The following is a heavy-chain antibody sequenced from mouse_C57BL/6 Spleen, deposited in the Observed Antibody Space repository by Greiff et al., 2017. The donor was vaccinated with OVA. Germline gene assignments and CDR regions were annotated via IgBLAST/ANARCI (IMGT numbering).Heavy chain of an antibody. V-gene: IGHV1-55*01. CDR3: AREGGSSSLYYAMDY. Sequence: QVQLQQPGAELVKPGASVKMSCKASGYTFTSYWITWVKQRPGQGLEWIGDIYPGSGSTNYNEKFKSKATLTVDTSSSTAYMQLSSLTSEDSAVYYCAREGGSSSLYYAMDYWGQGTSVTVSS. J-gene: IGHJ4*01. CDR2: IYPGSGST. CDR1: GYTFTSYW. D-gene: IGHD1-1*01.